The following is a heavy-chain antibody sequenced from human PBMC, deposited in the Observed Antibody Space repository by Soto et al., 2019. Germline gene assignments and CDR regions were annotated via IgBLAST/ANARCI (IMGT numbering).Heavy chain of an antibody. V-gene: IGHV3-23*04. CDR1: GFTFSNYA. D-gene: IGHD3-16*01. CDR2: ISGSGGRS. CDR3: ARAYYVWSSEQPYYFDD. Sequence: EVQLVESGGGLVQPGGSLRLSCAASGFTFSNYAMTWVRQVPGKGLEWVSGISGSGGRSYYAASVKGRVTISRDNSKSTLYLQMNSLRAEDTAVYYCARAYYVWSSEQPYYFDDWGQGALVTVSS. J-gene: IGHJ4*02.